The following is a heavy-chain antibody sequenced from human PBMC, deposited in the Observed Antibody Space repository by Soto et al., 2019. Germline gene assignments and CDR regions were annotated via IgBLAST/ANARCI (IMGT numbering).Heavy chain of an antibody. CDR1: GFTFSSYG. J-gene: IGHJ4*02. V-gene: IGHV3-30*18. Sequence: GGSLRLSCAASGFTFSSYGMHWVRQAPGKGLEWVAVITYDGSNKYYADSVKGRFTISRDNSKNTLYLQMNSLRAEDTAVYYCAKEEEYSGSLLFDYWGQGTLVTVSS. CDR3: AKEEEYSGSLLFDY. D-gene: IGHD5-12*01. CDR2: ITYDGSNK.